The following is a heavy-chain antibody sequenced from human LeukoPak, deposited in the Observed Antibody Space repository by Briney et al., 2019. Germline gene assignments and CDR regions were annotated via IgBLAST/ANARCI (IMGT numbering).Heavy chain of an antibody. D-gene: IGHD5-18*01. J-gene: IGHJ4*02. CDR2: ISYDGSNK. V-gene: IGHV3-30-3*01. Sequence: GGSLRLSCAASGITFSDHFMDWVRQAPGKGLEWVAVISYDGSNKYYADSVKGRFTISRDNPKNTLYLQMNSLRAEDTAVYSCARVRFGYIYGPIDYWGQGTLVTVSS. CDR1: GITFSDHF. CDR3: ARVRFGYIYGPIDY.